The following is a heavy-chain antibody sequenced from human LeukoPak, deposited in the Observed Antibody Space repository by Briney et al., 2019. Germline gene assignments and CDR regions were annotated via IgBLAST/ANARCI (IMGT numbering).Heavy chain of an antibody. Sequence: GGSLRLSCAASGFTFSSYSMNWVRQAPGKGLEWVSSISSSSSYIYYADSVKGRSTISRDNAKNSLYLQMNSLRAEDTAVYYCAKDLRVGPSLFDYWGQGTLVTVSS. CDR3: AKDLRVGPSLFDY. CDR2: ISSSSSYI. V-gene: IGHV3-21*04. J-gene: IGHJ4*02. CDR1: GFTFSSYS.